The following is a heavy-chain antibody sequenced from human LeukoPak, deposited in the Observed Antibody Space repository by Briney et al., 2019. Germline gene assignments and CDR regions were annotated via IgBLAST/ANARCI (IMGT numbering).Heavy chain of an antibody. CDR3: ARDRSSGY. CDR2: INQDGSEK. D-gene: IGHD6-13*01. V-gene: IGHV3-7*01. CDR1: GLTFSSYW. Sequence: PGGSLRLSCAASGLTFSSYWMSWVRQAPGKGLEWVANINQDGSEKYYVDSVKGRFTISRDNAKNSLYLQMNSLRAEDTAVYYCARDRSSGYWGQGTLVTVSS. J-gene: IGHJ4*02.